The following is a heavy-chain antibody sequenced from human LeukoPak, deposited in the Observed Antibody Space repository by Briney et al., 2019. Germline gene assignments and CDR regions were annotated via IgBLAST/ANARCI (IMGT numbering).Heavy chain of an antibody. J-gene: IGHJ5*02. D-gene: IGHD3-22*01. CDR3: ARGGDYYDSSGYYH. CDR1: GGSISSYY. Sequence: PSETLSLTCTVSGGSISSYYWSWIRQPAGKGLEWIGRIYTSGSTNYNPSLKSRVTISVDTSKNQFSLKLSSVTAADTAVYYCARGGDYYDSSGYYHWGQGTLVTVSS. V-gene: IGHV4-4*07. CDR2: IYTSGST.